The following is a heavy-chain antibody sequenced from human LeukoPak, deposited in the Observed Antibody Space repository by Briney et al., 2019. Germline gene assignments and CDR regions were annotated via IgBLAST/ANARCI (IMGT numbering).Heavy chain of an antibody. CDR3: ARVRTGAYFDY. D-gene: IGHD1/OR15-1a*01. V-gene: IGHV4-59*01. CDR2: IYYNGST. Sequence: SETLSLTCTVSGGSISSYYWSWIRQPPGKGLEWIGYIYYNGSTNYNPSLKSRVTISVDTSKNQFSLKLSSVTAADTAVYYCARVRTGAYFDYWGQGTLVTVSS. CDR1: GGSISSYY. J-gene: IGHJ4*02.